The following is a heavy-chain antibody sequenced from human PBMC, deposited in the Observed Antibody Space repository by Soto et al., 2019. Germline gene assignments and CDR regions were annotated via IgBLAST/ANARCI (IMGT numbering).Heavy chain of an antibody. D-gene: IGHD5-12*01. Sequence: SETLSLTCAVSGGSISSSNWWSWVRHPPGKGLEWIGEIYHSGSTNYNPSLKSRVTISVDKSKNQFSLKLSSVTAADTAVYYCARDRAEMATIHAFDIWGQGTMVTVS. CDR1: GGSISSSNW. V-gene: IGHV4-4*02. CDR3: ARDRAEMATIHAFDI. CDR2: IYHSGST. J-gene: IGHJ3*02.